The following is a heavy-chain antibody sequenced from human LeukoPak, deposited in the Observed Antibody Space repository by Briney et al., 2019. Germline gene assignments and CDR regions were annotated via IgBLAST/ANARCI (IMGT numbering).Heavy chain of an antibody. CDR3: ARDGSRNYDFWSGDLYYYGVDV. V-gene: IGHV4-39*07. Sequence: SETLSLTCTVSGGSISSSSYYWGWIRQPPGKGLEWIGSIYYSGSTYYNPSLKSRVTISVDTSKNQFSLKLSSVTAADTAVYYCARDGSRNYDFWSGDLYYYGVDVWGQGTTVTVSS. CDR1: GGSISSSSYY. CDR2: IYYSGST. D-gene: IGHD3-3*01. J-gene: IGHJ6*02.